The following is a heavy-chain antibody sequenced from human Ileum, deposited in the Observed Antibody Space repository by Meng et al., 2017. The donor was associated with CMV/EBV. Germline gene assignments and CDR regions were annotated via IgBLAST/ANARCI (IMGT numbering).Heavy chain of an antibody. J-gene: IGHJ4*02. CDR1: GITVSSTY. D-gene: IGHD3/OR15-3a*01. CDR3: ARDTAGAGMDW. CDR2: VYSGGST. Sequence: GGSLRLSCAVSGITVSSTYMTWVRQAPGKGLEWVSIVYSGGSTNYADSVRGRFTVSRDTSTNSVFLQMNSLRVEDTAVYYCARDTAGAGMDWWGQGTPGNVSS. V-gene: IGHV3-53*01.